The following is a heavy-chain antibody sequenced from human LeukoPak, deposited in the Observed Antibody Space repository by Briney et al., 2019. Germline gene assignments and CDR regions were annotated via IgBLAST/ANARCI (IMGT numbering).Heavy chain of an antibody. D-gene: IGHD3-10*01. CDR3: AREGVGGSGSYTLNWFDP. CDR2: INPDSGGT. V-gene: IGHV1-2*06. CDR1: GYTFTGYY. Sequence: ASVKVSCKASGYTFTGYYMHWVRQAPGQGLEWMGRINPDSGGTNYAQKFQGRVTMTRDTSISTAYMELSRLRSDDTAVYYCAREGVGGSGSYTLNWFDPWGQGTLVTVSS. J-gene: IGHJ5*02.